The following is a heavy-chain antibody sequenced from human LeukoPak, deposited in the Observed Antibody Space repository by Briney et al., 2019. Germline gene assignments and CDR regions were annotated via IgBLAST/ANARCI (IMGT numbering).Heavy chain of an antibody. Sequence: GGSLRLSCAASGFTFSSYVMHWVRQAPGKGLEWVAVISYDGIKKYYADSVKGRVTISRDNSKNTLYLQMDSLRAEDTAVYYCAREWMGSSSPFDFWGQGTLVTVSS. CDR1: GFTFSSYV. D-gene: IGHD6-6*01. CDR2: ISYDGIKK. J-gene: IGHJ4*02. V-gene: IGHV3-30*04. CDR3: AREWMGSSSPFDF.